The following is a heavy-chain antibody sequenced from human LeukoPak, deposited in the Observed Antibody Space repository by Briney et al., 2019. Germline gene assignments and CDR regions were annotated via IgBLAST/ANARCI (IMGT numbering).Heavy chain of an antibody. CDR3: AKDGEYSGSYFDWFDP. J-gene: IGHJ5*02. CDR1: GFTFSSYA. Sequence: PGGSLRLSCAASGFTFSSYAMSWVRQAPGKGLEWVSAISGSGGSTYSADSAKGRFTISRDNSKNTLYLQMSSLRAEDTAVYYCAKDGEYSGSYFDWFDPWGQGTLVTVSS. D-gene: IGHD1-26*01. CDR2: ISGSGGST. V-gene: IGHV3-23*01.